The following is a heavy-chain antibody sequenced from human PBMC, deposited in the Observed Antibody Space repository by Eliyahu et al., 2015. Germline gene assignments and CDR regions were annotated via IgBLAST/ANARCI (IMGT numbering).Heavy chain of an antibody. CDR2: IWYDGSNK. V-gene: IGHV3-33*01. CDR1: GFTFXSYG. CDR3: ARWVAAHIGNGPNDY. J-gene: IGHJ4*02. Sequence: QVQLVESGGGVVQPGRSXRLSCXASGFTFXSYGMHWVRQAPGKGLEWVAVIWYDGSNKYYADSVKGRFTISRDNSKNTLYLQMNSLRAEDTAVYYCARWVAAHIGNGPNDYWGQGTLVTVSS. D-gene: IGHD6-13*01.